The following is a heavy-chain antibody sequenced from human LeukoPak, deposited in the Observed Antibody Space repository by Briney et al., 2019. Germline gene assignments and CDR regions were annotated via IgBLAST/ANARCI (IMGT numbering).Heavy chain of an antibody. V-gene: IGHV1-2*02. Sequence: ASVKVSCKASGYTFTNYGISWVRQAPGQGLEWMGWINPNSGGTNYAQKFQGRVTMTRDTSISTAYMELSRLRSDDTAVYYCARVWPELELGFDYWGQGTLVTVSS. CDR2: INPNSGGT. CDR1: GYTFTNYG. D-gene: IGHD1-7*01. CDR3: ARVWPELELGFDY. J-gene: IGHJ4*02.